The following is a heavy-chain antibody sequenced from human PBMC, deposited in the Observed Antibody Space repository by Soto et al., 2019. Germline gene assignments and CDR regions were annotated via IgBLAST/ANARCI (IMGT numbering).Heavy chain of an antibody. J-gene: IGHJ3*02. D-gene: IGHD3-22*01. CDR2: IYYSGST. V-gene: IGHV4-39*01. CDR1: GGSISSSSYY. Sequence: SETLSLTCTVSGGSISSSSYYWGWIRQPPGKGLEWIGSIYYSGSTYYNPSLKSRVTISVDTSKNQFSLKLSSVTAADTAVYYCARQFPGSGYLSLGNAFDIWGQGTMVTVSS. CDR3: ARQFPGSGYLSLGNAFDI.